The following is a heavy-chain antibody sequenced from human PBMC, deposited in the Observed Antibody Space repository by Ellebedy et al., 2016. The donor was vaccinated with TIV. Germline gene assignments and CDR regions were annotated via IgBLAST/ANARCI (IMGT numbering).Heavy chain of an antibody. Sequence: AASVKVSCKASGYTFTGYYLHWVRQAPGQGLEWMGWINPNSGGTHYAQKFRGRVTMTRDTSINTAYMELNSLRSDDTAVYYCARVAVPEGLLIDYFHFWGQGTLVTVSS. CDR3: ARVAVPEGLLIDYFHF. V-gene: IGHV1-2*02. CDR2: INPNSGGT. D-gene: IGHD2-15*01. J-gene: IGHJ4*02. CDR1: GYTFTGYY.